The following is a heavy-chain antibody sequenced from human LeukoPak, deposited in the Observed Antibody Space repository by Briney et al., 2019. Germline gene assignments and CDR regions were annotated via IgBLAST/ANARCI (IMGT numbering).Heavy chain of an antibody. V-gene: IGHV1-2*02. CDR3: ARDYCSGGSCYSPVNWFDP. D-gene: IGHD2-15*01. J-gene: IGHJ5*02. CDR1: GYTFTGYY. CDR2: INPNSGGT. Sequence: GASVKVSCKASGYTFTGYYMYWVRQAPGQGLEWMGWINPNSGGTNYAQKFQGRVTMTRDTSISTAYMELSRLRSDDTAVYYCARDYCSGGSCYSPVNWFDPWGQGTLVTVSS.